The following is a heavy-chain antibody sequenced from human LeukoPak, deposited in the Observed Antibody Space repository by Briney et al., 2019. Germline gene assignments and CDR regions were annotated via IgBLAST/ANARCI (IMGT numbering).Heavy chain of an antibody. V-gene: IGHV3-30*02. CDR2: IQSEGYDA. CDR3: ATEMATKNDY. D-gene: IGHD5-24*01. Sequence: EGSLRLSCVASGFTFRTNGMHWVRQAPCKGLEWVAFIQSEGYDAYYADSVKGRFTISRDNAKNSLYLQMNSLRAEDTAVYYCATEMATKNDYWGQGTLVTVSS. CDR1: GFTFRTNG. J-gene: IGHJ4*02.